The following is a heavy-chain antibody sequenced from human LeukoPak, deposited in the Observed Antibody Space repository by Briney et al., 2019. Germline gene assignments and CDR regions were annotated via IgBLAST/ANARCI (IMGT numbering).Heavy chain of an antibody. J-gene: IGHJ4*02. Sequence: ASVKVSCKASGYNFPSYGINWVRQAPGQGLEWMGWIRPHTGETNSAQRFQDRVTMTTDTSTTTAYMELRSLRFDDTAVYYCARDRGGKGSAIFYWGQGSLVTVSS. CDR2: IRPHTGET. CDR1: GYNFPSYG. V-gene: IGHV1-18*01. CDR3: ARDRGGKGSAIFY. D-gene: IGHD2-2*01.